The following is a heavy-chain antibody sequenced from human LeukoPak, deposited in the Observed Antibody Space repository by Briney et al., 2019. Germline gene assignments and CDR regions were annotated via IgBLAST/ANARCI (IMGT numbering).Heavy chain of an antibody. Sequence: GGSLRLSCAASGFTFSSYWMSWVRQAPGKGLEWVANIKQDGSEKYYVDSVKGRFTISRDNAKNTLFLQMNSLRAEDTAVYYCARDYFDSWTGSRDASDVWGQGTMVTVSS. V-gene: IGHV3-7*01. J-gene: IGHJ3*01. CDR3: ARDYFDSWTGSRDASDV. CDR1: GFTFSSYW. D-gene: IGHD3-3*01. CDR2: IKQDGSEK.